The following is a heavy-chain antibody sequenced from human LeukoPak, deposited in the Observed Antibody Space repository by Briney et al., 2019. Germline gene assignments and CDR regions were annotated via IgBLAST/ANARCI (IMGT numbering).Heavy chain of an antibody. V-gene: IGHV3-53*01. J-gene: IGHJ4*02. CDR2: IYSGGST. CDR1: GFTFSSYW. D-gene: IGHD5-18*01. CDR3: ARGRLPYSLYYFDY. Sequence: GGSLRLSCAASGFTFSSYWMSWVRQAPGKGLEWVSVIYSGGSTYYADSVKGRFTISRDNSKNTLYLQMNSLRAEDTAVYYCARGRLPYSLYYFDYWGQGTLVTVSS.